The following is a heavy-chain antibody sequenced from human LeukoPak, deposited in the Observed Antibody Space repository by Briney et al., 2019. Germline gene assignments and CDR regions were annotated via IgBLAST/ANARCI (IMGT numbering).Heavy chain of an antibody. D-gene: IGHD3-3*01. V-gene: IGHV4-4*09. CDR3: ARLSAAVHLGAFDL. J-gene: IGHJ3*01. CDR1: GVSISPYY. Sequence: PSETLSLTCAVSGVSISPYYWAWIRQPPGKGLGWIGYIHTSGSNNQYPSLKSRVTISVDKSKNHFSLRLTSVIPEDTAVYYCARLSAAVHLGAFDLWGQGTMVTVSS. CDR2: IHTSGSN.